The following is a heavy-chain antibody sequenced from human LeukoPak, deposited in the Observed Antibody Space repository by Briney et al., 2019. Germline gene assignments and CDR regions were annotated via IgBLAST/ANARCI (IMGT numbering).Heavy chain of an antibody. V-gene: IGHV1-2*02. CDR1: GYTFTGYY. J-gene: IGHJ6*02. D-gene: IGHD2-2*01. Sequence: ASVMVSCKASGYTFTGYYMHWVRQAPGQGLEWMGWINPNSGGTNYAQKFQGRVTMTRDTSISTAYMELSRLRSDDTAVYYCARGLDIVVVPAADYYGMDVWGQGTTVTVSS. CDR2: INPNSGGT. CDR3: ARGLDIVVVPAADYYGMDV.